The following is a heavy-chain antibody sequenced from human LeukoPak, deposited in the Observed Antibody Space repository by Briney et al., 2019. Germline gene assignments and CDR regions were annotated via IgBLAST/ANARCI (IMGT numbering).Heavy chain of an antibody. CDR1: GFTFSSYS. Sequence: GGSLRLSCAASGFTFSSYSMNWVRQAPGKGLEWVSSISSSSSYIYYADSGKGRFTISRDNAKNSLYLQMNSLRAEDTAVYYCARGPYGDSAFDIWGQGTMVTVSS. J-gene: IGHJ3*02. CDR2: ISSSSSYI. CDR3: ARGPYGDSAFDI. D-gene: IGHD4-17*01. V-gene: IGHV3-21*01.